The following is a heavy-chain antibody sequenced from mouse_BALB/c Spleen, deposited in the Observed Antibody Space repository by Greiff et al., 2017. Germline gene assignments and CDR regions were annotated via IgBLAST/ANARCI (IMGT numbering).Heavy chain of an antibody. Sequence: DVKLQESGPELVKPGASVKIPCKASGYTFTDYNMDWVKQSHGKSLEWIGDINPNNGGTIYNQKFKGKATLTVDKSSSTAYMELRSLTSEDTAVYYCARGYGSIYYYAMDYWGQGTSVTVSS. CDR1: GYTFTDYN. J-gene: IGHJ4*01. V-gene: IGHV1-18*01. CDR2: INPNNGGT. CDR3: ARGYGSIYYYAMDY. D-gene: IGHD1-1*01.